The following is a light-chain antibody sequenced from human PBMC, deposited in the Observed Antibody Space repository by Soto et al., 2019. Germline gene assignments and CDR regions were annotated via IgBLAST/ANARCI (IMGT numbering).Light chain of an antibody. CDR3: QQFYNWPPWT. CDR2: GAS. Sequence: EIVMTQSPATLSVSPGETATPSCRSSQSVSNNLAWYQQRPGQPPRLLIYGASTRATGVPARFSGTGSGTEFTLTISSLQSEDFAVYYCQQFYNWPPWTFGQGTKVDIK. V-gene: IGKV3-15*01. J-gene: IGKJ1*01. CDR1: QSVSNN.